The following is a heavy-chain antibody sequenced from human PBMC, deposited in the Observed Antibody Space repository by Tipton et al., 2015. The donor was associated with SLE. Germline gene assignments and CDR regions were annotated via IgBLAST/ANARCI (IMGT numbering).Heavy chain of an antibody. J-gene: IGHJ4*02. CDR1: GLTVSSNY. V-gene: IGHV3-66*01. CDR3: ARDGPSGSYGY. D-gene: IGHD1-26*01. CDR2: IYSGGST. Sequence: GSLRLSCAASGLTVSSNYMSWVRQAPGKGLEWVSVIYSGGSTYYADSVKGRFTISRDNSKNTLYLQMSSLRAEDTAVYYCARDGPSGSYGYWGQGTLVTVSS.